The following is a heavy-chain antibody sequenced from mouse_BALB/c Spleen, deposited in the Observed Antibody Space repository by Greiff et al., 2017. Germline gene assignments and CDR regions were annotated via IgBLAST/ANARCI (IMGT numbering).Heavy chain of an antibody. Sequence: EVMLMESGGGLVQPGGSRKLSCAASGFTFSSFGMHWVRQAPEKGLEWVAYISSGSSTIYYADTVKGRFTISRDNPKNPLFLQMTSLRSEDTAMYYCARGDDKVYFDDWGQGTTLTVSA. CDR2: ISSGSSTI. CDR1: GFTFSSFG. V-gene: IGHV5-17*02. CDR3: ARGDDKVYFDD. J-gene: IGHJ2*01. D-gene: IGHD2-12*01.